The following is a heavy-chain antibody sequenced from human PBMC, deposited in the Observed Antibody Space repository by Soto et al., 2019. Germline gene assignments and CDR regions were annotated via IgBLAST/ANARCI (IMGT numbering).Heavy chain of an antibody. V-gene: IGHV4-34*01. Sequence: SETLSLTCAVYGGSFSGYYWSWIRQPPGKGLEWIGEINHSGSTNYNPSLKSRVTISVDTSKNQFSLKLSSVTAADTAVYHCARGARLQGNWFDPWGQGTLVTVSS. CDR1: GGSFSGYY. CDR3: ARGARLQGNWFDP. CDR2: INHSGST. D-gene: IGHD4-4*01. J-gene: IGHJ5*02.